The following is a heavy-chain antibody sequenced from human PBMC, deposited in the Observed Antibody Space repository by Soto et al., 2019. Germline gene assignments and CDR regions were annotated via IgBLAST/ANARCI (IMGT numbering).Heavy chain of an antibody. CDR1: GYTFTSYA. Sequence: QVQLMQSGAEEKKPGASVKVSCKASGYTFTSYAMHWVRQAPGQRLEWMGWINAGNGNTKHSQKLQGRVTITTDTSASTAYMELSSLRSEDTAVYYCARDVAAADYWGQGTLVTVSS. CDR2: INAGNGNT. V-gene: IGHV1-3*05. D-gene: IGHD6-13*01. J-gene: IGHJ4*02. CDR3: ARDVAAADY.